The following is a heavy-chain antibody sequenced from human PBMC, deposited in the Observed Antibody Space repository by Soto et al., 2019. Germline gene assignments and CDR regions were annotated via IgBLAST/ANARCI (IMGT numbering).Heavy chain of an antibody. CDR2: IDTDGGGT. Sequence: EVQLVESGGGLVQPGGSLRVSCAASGFPLRRHRIHWVRQAPGKGLEWVSRIDTDGGGTSYADSVKGRFTISTDNAKNTVYLQMNGLRAEDTAVYYCATVFDLWGQGTLVTVSS. J-gene: IGHJ5*02. CDR1: GFPLRRHR. CDR3: ATVFDL. V-gene: IGHV3-74*01.